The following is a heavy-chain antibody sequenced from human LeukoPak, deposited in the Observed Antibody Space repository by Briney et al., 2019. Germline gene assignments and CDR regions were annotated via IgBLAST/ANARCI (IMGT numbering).Heavy chain of an antibody. Sequence: ASVKVSCKASGYTFTSYGISWVRQAPGQGLEWMGWISAYNGNTNYAQKLQGRVTMTTDTSTSTAYMELRSLRSDDTAVYYCARDRLYWNYAWSDPWGQGTLVTVSS. V-gene: IGHV1-18*01. D-gene: IGHD1-7*01. CDR1: GYTFTSYG. J-gene: IGHJ5*02. CDR3: ARDRLYWNYAWSDP. CDR2: ISAYNGNT.